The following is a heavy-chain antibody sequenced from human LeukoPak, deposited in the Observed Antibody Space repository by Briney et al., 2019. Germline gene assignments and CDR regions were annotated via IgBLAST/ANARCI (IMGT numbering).Heavy chain of an antibody. J-gene: IGHJ4*02. CDR1: GFTFTSSA. Sequence: ASVKVSCKASGFTFTSSAVQWVRQSRGQRLEWIGWIVVGSGNTNYAQKFQERVTITRDMSTSTAYMELSSLRSEDTAVYYCAAGSYGWLPGHFDYSGQGTLVTVSS. D-gene: IGHD2-8*02. CDR3: AAGSYGWLPGHFDY. CDR2: IVVGSGNT. V-gene: IGHV1-58*01.